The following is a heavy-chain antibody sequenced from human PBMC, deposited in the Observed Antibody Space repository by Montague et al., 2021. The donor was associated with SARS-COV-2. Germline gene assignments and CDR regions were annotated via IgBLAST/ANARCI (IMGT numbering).Heavy chain of an antibody. D-gene: IGHD2-15*01. CDR3: AGGVVAASPVVDY. Sequence: SETLSLTCTVSGESISGFYWNWIRQPAGKGLEWIGRIYHSGSTNSNPSLNSRVTMSVDTSKNEVSLKLSSVTAADTAGYYCAGGVVAASPVVDYWGRGTLVTVSS. CDR1: GESISGFY. J-gene: IGHJ4*02. V-gene: IGHV4-4*07. CDR2: IYHSGST.